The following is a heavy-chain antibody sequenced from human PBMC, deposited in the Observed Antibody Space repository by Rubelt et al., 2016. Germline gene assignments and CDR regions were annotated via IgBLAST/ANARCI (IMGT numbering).Heavy chain of an antibody. V-gene: IGHV3-7*03. CDR3: ATPSGY. CDR1: GFTFSTYW. CDR2: IKADGSEK. J-gene: IGHJ4*02. Sequence: EVPLVESGGGLVQPGGSLRLSCAASGFTFSTYWMTWVRQAPGKGLEWVANIKADGSEKYYVGSVRGRFTISRDNANKALFLEMNSWRAEDTAVYYCATPSGYWGQGTLVTVSS.